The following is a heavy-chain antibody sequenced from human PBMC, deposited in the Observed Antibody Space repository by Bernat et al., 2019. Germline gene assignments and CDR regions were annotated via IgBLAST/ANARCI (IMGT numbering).Heavy chain of an antibody. D-gene: IGHD3-22*01. CDR2: ISYDGSNK. V-gene: IGHV3-30*18. CDR1: GFTFSNFR. J-gene: IGHJ4*02. CDR3: AKSDHYDSSGKSFDY. Sequence: VQLVESGGGSVQPGGSLRLSCAASGFTFSNFRMNWLRQAPGKGLEWVAVISYDGSNKYYADSVKGRFTISRDNSKNTLYLQMNSLRAEDTAVYYCAKSDHYDSSGKSFDYWGQGTLVTVSS.